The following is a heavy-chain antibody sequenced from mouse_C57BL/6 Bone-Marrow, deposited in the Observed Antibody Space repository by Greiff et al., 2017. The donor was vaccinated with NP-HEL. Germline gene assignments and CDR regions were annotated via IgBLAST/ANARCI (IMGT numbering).Heavy chain of an antibody. Sequence: QVQLQQSGAELARPGASVKLSCKASGYTFTSYGISWVKQRTGQGLEWIGEIYPRSGNTYYNEKFKGKATLTADKSSSTAYMELRSLPSEDSAVYFCASPHYYGSSPFAYWGQGTLVTVSA. CDR2: IYPRSGNT. CDR3: ASPHYYGSSPFAY. V-gene: IGHV1-81*01. CDR1: GYTFTSYG. D-gene: IGHD1-1*01. J-gene: IGHJ3*01.